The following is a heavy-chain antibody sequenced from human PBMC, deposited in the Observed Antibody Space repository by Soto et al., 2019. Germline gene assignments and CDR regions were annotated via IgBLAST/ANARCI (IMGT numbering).Heavy chain of an antibody. CDR2: ISWNSGSI. CDR1: GFTFDNYA. J-gene: IGHJ3*02. CDR3: AKDLTGGITIFGVVINDAFDI. Sequence: VQLVESGGGLVQPGRSLRLSCAASGFTFDNYAMHWVRQAPGKGLEWVSGISWNSGSIGYADSVKGRFTISRDNAKNSLYLQMNSLRAEDTALYYCAKDLTGGITIFGVVINDAFDIWGQGTMVTVSS. V-gene: IGHV3-9*01. D-gene: IGHD3-3*01.